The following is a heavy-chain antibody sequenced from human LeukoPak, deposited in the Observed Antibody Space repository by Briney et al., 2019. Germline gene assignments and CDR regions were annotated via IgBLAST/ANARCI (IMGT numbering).Heavy chain of an antibody. V-gene: IGHV4-34*01. Sequence: SETLSLTCTVSGGSISSYYWSWIRQPPGKGLEWIGEINHSGSTNYNPSLKSRVTISVDTSKNQFSLKLSSVTAADTAVYYCAREAVATHPGNHYYYYYMDVWGKGTTVTVSS. CDR2: INHSGST. D-gene: IGHD5-12*01. CDR3: AREAVATHPGNHYYYYYMDV. CDR1: GGSISSYY. J-gene: IGHJ6*03.